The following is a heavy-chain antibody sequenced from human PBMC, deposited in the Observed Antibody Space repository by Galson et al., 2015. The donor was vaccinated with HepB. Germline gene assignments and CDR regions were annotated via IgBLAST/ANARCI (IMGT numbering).Heavy chain of an antibody. CDR1: GFIVSSHY. J-gene: IGHJ4*02. D-gene: IGHD5-18*01. CDR2: IYSGGAT. CDR3: VRDGGDRYGPFGY. V-gene: IGHV3-53*04. Sequence: SLRLSCAASGFIVSSHYMSWVRQAPGRGLEWVSVIYSGGATHYADSVTGRFTISRHNSRNMLYLQMNSLRADDTAVYYCVRDGGDRYGPFGYWGQGTLVTVSS.